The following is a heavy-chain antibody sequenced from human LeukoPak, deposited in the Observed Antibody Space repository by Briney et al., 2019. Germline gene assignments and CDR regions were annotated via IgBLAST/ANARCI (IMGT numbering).Heavy chain of an antibody. D-gene: IGHD3-9*01. J-gene: IGHJ6*02. V-gene: IGHV3-74*01. Sequence: SGGSLRLSCAASGFTFRSYEMHWVRLTPGKGLTWVSRVNSEGTKTDYADSVKGRFTISRDNAKNTLYLQMNSLRAEDTAINYCVRGWSHDIWTGYSYGMDVWGQGTTVIVSS. CDR3: VRGWSHDIWTGYSYGMDV. CDR2: VNSEGTKT. CDR1: GFTFRSYE.